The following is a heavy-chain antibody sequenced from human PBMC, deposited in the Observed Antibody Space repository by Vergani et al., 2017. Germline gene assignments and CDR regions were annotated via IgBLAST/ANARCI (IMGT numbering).Heavy chain of an antibody. J-gene: IGHJ4*02. CDR2: ISSSSSYI. CDR3: ARPLCRPWFGELLWPGFDY. CDR1: GFTFSSYS. V-gene: IGHV3-21*01. D-gene: IGHD3-10*01. Sequence: EVQLVESGGGLVKPGGSLRLSCAASGFTFSSYSMNWVRQAPGKGLEWVSSISSSSSYIYYADSVKGRFTISRDKAKNSLYLQMNSLRAEDTAVYYCARPLCRPWFGELLWPGFDYWGQGTLVTVSS.